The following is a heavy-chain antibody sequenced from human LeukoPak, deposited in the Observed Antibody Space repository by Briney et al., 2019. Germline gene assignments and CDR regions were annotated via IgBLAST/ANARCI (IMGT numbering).Heavy chain of an antibody. CDR2: IYYSGST. Sequence: SETLSLTCTVSGGSISSSCYYWGWIRQPPGKGLEWIGSIYYSGSTYYNPSLKSRVTISVDTSKNQFSLKLSSVTAADTAVYYCAREGLRSNWFDPWGQGTLVTVSS. CDR3: AREGLRSNWFDP. CDR1: GGSISSSCYY. D-gene: IGHD4/OR15-4a*01. J-gene: IGHJ5*02. V-gene: IGHV4-39*07.